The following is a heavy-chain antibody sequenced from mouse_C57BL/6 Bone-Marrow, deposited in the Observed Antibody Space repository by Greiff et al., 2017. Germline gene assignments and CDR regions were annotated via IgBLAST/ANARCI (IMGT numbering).Heavy chain of an antibody. CDR1: GYTFTRYW. V-gene: IGHV1-64*01. J-gene: IGHJ2*01. CDR3: ARRGDYSFDY. CDR2: IHPNSGST. D-gene: IGHD2-4*01. Sequence: VPLQQPGAELVKPGASVKLSCKASGYTFTRYWMHWVKQRPGQGLEWIGMIHPNSGSTNYNEKFKSKATLTVDKSSSTAYMQLSSLTSEDSAVYYCARRGDYSFDYWGQGTTLTVSS.